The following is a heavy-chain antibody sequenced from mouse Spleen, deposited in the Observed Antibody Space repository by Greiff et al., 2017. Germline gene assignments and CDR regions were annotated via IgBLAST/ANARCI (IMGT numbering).Heavy chain of an antibody. CDR3: ARQSYYRLGYAMDY. V-gene: IGHV5-9*01. D-gene: IGHD2-12*01. CDR2: ISRGGGNT. CDR1: GFTFSSYT. Sequence: EVLLVESGGGLVKPGGSLKLSCAASGFTFSSYTMSWVRQTPAKRLEWVATISRGGGNTYYQDSVKGRVTISRDNAWNTLYLQLSSLRSEDTAMYYCARQSYYRLGYAMDYWGQGTSVTGSS. J-gene: IGHJ4*01.